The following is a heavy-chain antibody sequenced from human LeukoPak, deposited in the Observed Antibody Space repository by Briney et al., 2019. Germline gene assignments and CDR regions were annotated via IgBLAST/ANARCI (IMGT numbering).Heavy chain of an antibody. CDR3: ARGTTYSSGWYYFDY. V-gene: IGHV3-33*01. D-gene: IGHD6-19*01. J-gene: IGHJ4*03. CDR2: IWYDGSNK. Sequence: GGSLRLSCAASGFTFSSYGMHWVHQAPGKGLEWVAVIWYDGSNKYYADSVKGRFTISRDDSKNTLYLQMNSLRAEDTAVYYCARGTTYSSGWYYFDYWGQGTTVTVSS. CDR1: GFTFSSYG.